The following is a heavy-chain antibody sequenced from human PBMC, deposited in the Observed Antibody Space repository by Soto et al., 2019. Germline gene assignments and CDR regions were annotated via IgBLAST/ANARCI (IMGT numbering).Heavy chain of an antibody. CDR3: ARASPREPTRWFDP. CDR2: IYYSGST. J-gene: IGHJ5*02. D-gene: IGHD1-1*01. V-gene: IGHV4-59*01. Sequence: TLSLTCTVSGGSISSDYWNWIRQPPGSGLEWIGFIYYSGSTNYNPSLKSRVTISGDTSKNQFSLKLSSVTAADTAVYYCARASPREPTRWFDPWGQGTLVTVSS. CDR1: GGSISSDY.